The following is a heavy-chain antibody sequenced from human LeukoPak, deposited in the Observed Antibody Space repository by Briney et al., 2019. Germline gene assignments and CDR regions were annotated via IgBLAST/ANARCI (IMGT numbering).Heavy chain of an antibody. CDR1: GGSISSYY. D-gene: IGHD3-22*01. Sequence: SETLSLTCTVSGGSISSYYWSWIRQPPGKGLEWIGYIYYSGSTNYNPSLKSRVTISVDTSKNQFSLKLSSVTAADTAVYYCARSTNLPYYDSSGYPGYYFDYWGQGTLVTVSS. CDR3: ARSTNLPYYDSSGYPGYYFDY. V-gene: IGHV4-59*01. J-gene: IGHJ4*02. CDR2: IYYSGST.